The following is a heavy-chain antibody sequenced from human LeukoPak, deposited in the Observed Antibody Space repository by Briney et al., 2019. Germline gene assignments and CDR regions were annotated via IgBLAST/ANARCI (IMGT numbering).Heavy chain of an antibody. CDR3: ARDGPYDFWSGLQLLDV. D-gene: IGHD3-3*01. CDR2: ISSSLSTI. V-gene: IGHV3-11*01. CDR1: GFTFSDYY. J-gene: IGHJ6*02. Sequence: GGSLRLSCAASGFTFSDYYMSWIRQAPGKGLEWVSYISSSLSTIYYADSVKGRVTISRDNAKNSLYLQMNSLRAEDTAVYCCARDGPYDFWSGLQLLDVWGQGTTVTVSS.